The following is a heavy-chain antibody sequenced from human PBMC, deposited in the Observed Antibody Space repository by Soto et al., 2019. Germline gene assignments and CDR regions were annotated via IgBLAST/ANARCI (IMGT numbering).Heavy chain of an antibody. CDR2: IIPIFGTA. CDR1: GGSFISYA. D-gene: IGHD1-26*01. V-gene: IGHV1-69*06. CDR3: ARGEWELLPGYPPISPNYGMDV. Sequence: SVKVSCKASGGSFISYAIIWVRRAPGQGLEWMGGIIPIFGTANYAQKFQGRVTITADKSTSTAYMELSSLRSEDTAVYYCARGEWELLPGYPPISPNYGMDVWGQGTTVTVSS. J-gene: IGHJ6*02.